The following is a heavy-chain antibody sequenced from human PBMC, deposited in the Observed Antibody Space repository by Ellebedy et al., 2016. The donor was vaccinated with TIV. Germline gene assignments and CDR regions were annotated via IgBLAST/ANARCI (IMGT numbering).Heavy chain of an antibody. Sequence: GESLKISCQVSGYRFTSYWNGWVRQMPGKGLEWMGNIYTGDFDTRYSPSFQGQVTIAADKSITTAYLQWSSLKASDTAMYYCARLVDYYESSGYLYYFDYWGQGILVTVSS. D-gene: IGHD3-22*01. V-gene: IGHV5-51*01. CDR3: ARLVDYYESSGYLYYFDY. J-gene: IGHJ4*02. CDR2: IYTGDFDT. CDR1: GYRFTSYW.